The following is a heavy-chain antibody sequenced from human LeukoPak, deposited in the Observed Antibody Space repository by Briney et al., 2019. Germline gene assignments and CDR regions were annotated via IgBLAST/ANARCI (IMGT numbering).Heavy chain of an antibody. Sequence: GGSLRLSCAASGFTFSIYAMTWVRQAPGKGLEWVSAISGSGGSTFYAGSVKGRFTISRDNAKNSLYLQMNSLRAEDTAVYYCARVLSVGGYSSGPTDYWGQGTLVTVSS. CDR1: GFTFSIYA. CDR2: ISGSGGST. J-gene: IGHJ4*02. V-gene: IGHV3-23*01. CDR3: ARVLSVGGYSSGPTDY. D-gene: IGHD5-18*01.